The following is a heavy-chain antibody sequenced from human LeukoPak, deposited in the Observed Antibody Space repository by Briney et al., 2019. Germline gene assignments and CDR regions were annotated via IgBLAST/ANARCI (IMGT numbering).Heavy chain of an antibody. CDR2: IIPIFGTA. Sequence: GASVKVSCKASGGTFSSYAISWVRQAPGQGLEWMGGIIPIFGTANYAQKFQGRVTITADESTSTAYMELSSLRAEDTAVYYCAKDWPGYGYSYGYTDYYYYYMDVWGKGTTVTVSS. D-gene: IGHD5-18*01. V-gene: IGHV1-69*13. J-gene: IGHJ6*03. CDR1: GGTFSSYA. CDR3: AKDWPGYGYSYGYTDYYYYYMDV.